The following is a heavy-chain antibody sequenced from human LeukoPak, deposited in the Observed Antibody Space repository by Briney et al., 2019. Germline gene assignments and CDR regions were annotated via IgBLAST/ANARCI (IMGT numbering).Heavy chain of an antibody. CDR1: GGSISSSNW. V-gene: IGHV4-4*02. Sequence: SETLSLTCAVSGGSISSSNWWSWVRQPPGKGLEWIGEIYHSGSTNYNPSLKSRVTISVDKSKNQFSLKLSSVTAADTAVYYCARTNVEIATTFDYWGQGTLVTVSS. CDR3: ARTNVEIATTFDY. D-gene: IGHD5-24*01. CDR2: IYHSGST. J-gene: IGHJ4*02.